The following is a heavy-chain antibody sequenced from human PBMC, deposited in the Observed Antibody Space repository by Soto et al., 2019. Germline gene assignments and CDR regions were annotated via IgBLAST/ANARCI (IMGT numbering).Heavy chain of an antibody. D-gene: IGHD3-22*01. V-gene: IGHV3-23*01. CDR1: GFTFSSYA. CDR3: AKAYDSSGDFIN. Sequence: GGSLRLSCVASGFTFSSYAMSWVRQAPGKGLEWVSAISGSGGSTYYADSVKGRFTISRDNSKNTLYLQMNSLRAEDTAVYYCAKAYDSSGDFINWGQGTLVTVSS. CDR2: ISGSGGST. J-gene: IGHJ4*02.